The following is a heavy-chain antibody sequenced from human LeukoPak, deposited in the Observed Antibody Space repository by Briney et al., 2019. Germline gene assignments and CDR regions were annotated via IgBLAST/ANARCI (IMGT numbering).Heavy chain of an antibody. CDR2: INPNSGGT. CDR1: GYTFTGYY. D-gene: IGHD4-17*01. V-gene: IGHV1-2*02. Sequence: ASVKVSCKASGYTFTGYYMHWVRQAPGQGLEWMGWINPNSGGTNYAQKFQGRVTMTRDTSISTAYMELRSLRSDDTAVYYCARDPGHSLRGDAFDIWGQGTMVTVSS. CDR3: ARDPGHSLRGDAFDI. J-gene: IGHJ3*02.